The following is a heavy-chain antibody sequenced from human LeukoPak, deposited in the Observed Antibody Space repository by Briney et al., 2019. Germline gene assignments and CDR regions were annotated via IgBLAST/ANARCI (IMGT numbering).Heavy chain of an antibody. CDR2: ISSSSSYT. V-gene: IGHV3-11*06. J-gene: IGHJ5*02. CDR1: GFIYGNYW. CDR3: ASDSSGYYGWFDP. Sequence: PGGSLRLSCRGSGFIYGNYWMTWVRQAPGKGLEWVSYISSSSSYTNYADSVKGRFTISRDNAKNSLYLQMNSLRAEDTAVYYCASDSSGYYGWFDPWGQGTLVTVSS. D-gene: IGHD3-22*01.